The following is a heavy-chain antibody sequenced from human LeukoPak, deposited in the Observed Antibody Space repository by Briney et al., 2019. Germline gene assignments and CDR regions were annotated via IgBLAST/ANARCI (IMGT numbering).Heavy chain of an antibody. CDR3: ARLYYGSGSLYYFDY. J-gene: IGHJ4*02. V-gene: IGHV5-51*01. CDR2: IYPGDSDT. Sequence: GESVKISCKGFGYSFTSYWIGWVRQMPGKGLEWMGIIYPGDSDTRYSPSFQGQVTISADKSISTAYLQWSSLKASDTAMYYCARLYYGSGSLYYFDYWGQGTLVTVSS. CDR1: GYSFTSYW. D-gene: IGHD3-10*01.